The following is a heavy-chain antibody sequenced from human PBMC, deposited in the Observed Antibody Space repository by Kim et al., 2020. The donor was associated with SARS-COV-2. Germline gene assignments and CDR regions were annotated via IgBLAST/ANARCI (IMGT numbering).Heavy chain of an antibody. CDR3: ARGRGFSL. CDR2: IFNNGST. Sequence: GGSLRLSCAASGFAVSDNYMNWVRQAPGKGLEWVSVIFNNGSTYYADSVKGRFTISRDNSKNMVYLQMNSLRVEDTAIYYCARGRGFSLWGQGTMVIVSS. D-gene: IGHD3-10*01. J-gene: IGHJ3*01. CDR1: GFAVSDNY. V-gene: IGHV3-66*01.